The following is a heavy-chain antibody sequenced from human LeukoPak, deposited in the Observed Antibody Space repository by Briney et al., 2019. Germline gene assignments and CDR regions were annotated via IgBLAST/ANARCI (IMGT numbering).Heavy chain of an antibody. V-gene: IGHV1-46*01. CDR2: INPSGGST. CDR3: ARDRGLLRSVDY. CDR1: GSTFTSYY. D-gene: IGHD3-22*01. J-gene: IGHJ4*02. Sequence: ASVKVSCKASGSTFTSYYMHWVRQAPGQGLEWMGIINPSGGSTSYAQKLQGRVTMTTDTSTSTAYMELRSLRSDDTAVYYCARDRGLLRSVDYWGQGTLVTVSS.